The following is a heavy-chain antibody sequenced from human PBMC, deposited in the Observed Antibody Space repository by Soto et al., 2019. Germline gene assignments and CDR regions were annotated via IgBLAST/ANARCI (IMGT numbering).Heavy chain of an antibody. CDR3: ARQDRVVAEGRWFDP. CDR1: GYSISSGYH. D-gene: IGHD2-15*01. J-gene: IGHJ5*02. V-gene: IGHV4-38-2*02. CDR2: VHYSGNT. Sequence: PSETLSLTCTVSGYSISSGYHWAWIRQPPGKGLEWLGSVHYSGNTYYNPSLKSRLTISVDKSKNQFSLNLSSVTAADTAVYYCARQDRVVAEGRWFDPWDQGTLVTVSS.